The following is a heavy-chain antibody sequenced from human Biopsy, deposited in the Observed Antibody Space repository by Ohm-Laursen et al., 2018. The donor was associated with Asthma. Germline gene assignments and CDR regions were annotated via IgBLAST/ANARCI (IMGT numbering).Heavy chain of an antibody. CDR2: ISYDGSNK. V-gene: IGHV3-30*03. J-gene: IGHJ6*02. CDR1: GFTFSSYG. Sequence: SLRLSCTASGFTFSSYGMHWVRQAPGKGLEWVAVISYDGSNKYYADSVKGRFTISRDNSKNTLYLQMNSLRAEDTAVYYCARDKPSHIDYYYGMDVWGQGTTVTVSS. CDR3: ARDKPSHIDYYYGMDV.